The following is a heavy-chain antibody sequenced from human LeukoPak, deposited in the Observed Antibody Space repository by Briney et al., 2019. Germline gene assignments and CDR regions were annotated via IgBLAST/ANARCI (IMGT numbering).Heavy chain of an antibody. CDR1: GYTSTGYY. D-gene: IGHD4-17*01. CDR3: ARVQVTTLSGRDY. Sequence: GASVKVSCKASGYTSTGYYMHWVRQAPGQGLEWMGWINPNSGGTSYAQKFQGRVTMTRDTSISTAYMELSRLRSDDTAVYYCARVQVTTLSGRDYWGQGTLVTVSS. CDR2: INPNSGGT. V-gene: IGHV1-2*02. J-gene: IGHJ4*02.